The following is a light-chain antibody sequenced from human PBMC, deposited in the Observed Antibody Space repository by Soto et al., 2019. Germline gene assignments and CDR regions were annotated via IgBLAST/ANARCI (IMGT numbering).Light chain of an antibody. CDR3: QSYNDWPFS. V-gene: IGKV3-15*01. J-gene: IGKJ2*01. CDR1: ESLSTY. Sequence: EIVMTQSPAALSVSPGERVTLSCRASESLSTYLAWYQHKPGQAPRLLIYGASTKATGIPARFSGSGSATDFTLTISSLQSGDFAVYYCQSYNDWPFSFGQGTKVEIK. CDR2: GAS.